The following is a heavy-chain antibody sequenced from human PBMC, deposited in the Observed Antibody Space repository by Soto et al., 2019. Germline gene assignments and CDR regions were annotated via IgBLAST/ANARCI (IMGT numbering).Heavy chain of an antibody. CDR3: ARVSAAVTVSGRFWFDP. CDR2: ISSSSSYT. V-gene: IGHV3-11*05. J-gene: IGHJ5*02. D-gene: IGHD6-25*01. Sequence: QVQLVESGGGLVKPGGSLRLSCAASGFTFSDYYMSWIRQAPGKGLEWVSYISSSSSYTNYADSVKGRFTISRDNAKNSLYLQMNSLRAEDTAVYYCARVSAAVTVSGRFWFDPWGQGTLVTVSS. CDR1: GFTFSDYY.